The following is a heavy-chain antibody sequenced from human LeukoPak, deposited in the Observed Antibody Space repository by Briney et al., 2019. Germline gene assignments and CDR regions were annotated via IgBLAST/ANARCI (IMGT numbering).Heavy chain of an antibody. CDR2: ISYDGSNK. V-gene: IGHV3-30-3*01. D-gene: IGHD3-3*01. Sequence: GGSLRLSCAASGFTFSSYAMHWVRQAPGKGLEWVAVISYDGSNKYYADSVKGRFTISRDNSKNTLYLQMNSLRAEDTAVYYRARDRGFLEWLLSDLDYWGQGTLVTVSS. J-gene: IGHJ4*02. CDR3: ARDRGFLEWLLSDLDY. CDR1: GFTFSSYA.